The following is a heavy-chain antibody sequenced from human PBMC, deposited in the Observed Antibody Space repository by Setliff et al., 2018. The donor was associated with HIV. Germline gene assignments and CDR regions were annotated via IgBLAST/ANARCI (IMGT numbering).Heavy chain of an antibody. CDR3: ARLVRGGSGHYFDY. Sequence: SETLSLTCTVSGFSISSDYYGGWIRQPPGKGLEWIGTVFYSGSTSYSPPLKSRVTISVDTSKNQFSLKLKSVTAADTALYYCARLVRGGSGHYFDYWGQGKLVTVSS. V-gene: IGHV4-38-2*02. J-gene: IGHJ4*02. CDR2: VFYSGST. CDR1: GFSISSDYY. D-gene: IGHD3-10*01.